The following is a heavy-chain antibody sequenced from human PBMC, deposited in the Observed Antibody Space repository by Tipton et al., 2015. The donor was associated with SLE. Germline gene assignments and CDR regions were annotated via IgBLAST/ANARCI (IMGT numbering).Heavy chain of an antibody. Sequence: SLRLSCAVSGFTFDDYAMHWVRQAPGKGLEWVSLISWDGGSTYYADSVKGRFTISRDNSKNSLYLQMNSLRAEDTALYYCAKDGAIGVVSPPHYYYMDVWGKGTTVTVSS. V-gene: IGHV3-43D*04. J-gene: IGHJ6*03. CDR3: AKDGAIGVVSPPHYYYMDV. CDR1: GFTFDDYA. CDR2: ISWDGGST. D-gene: IGHD3-22*01.